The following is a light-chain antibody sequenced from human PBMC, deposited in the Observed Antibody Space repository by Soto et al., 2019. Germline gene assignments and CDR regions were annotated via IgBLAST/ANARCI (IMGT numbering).Light chain of an antibody. V-gene: IGLV1-47*01. CDR2: RSD. CDR1: SSNIANNF. Sequence: QSVLTQPPSASGTPGQRVTMSCSGTSSNIANNFVYGYQQLPGTAPKLLIYRSDQRPSGVPDRFSASKSGTSASLAISGLRSEDEADYYCASWDDNLSGVVFGGGTKLTVL. J-gene: IGLJ3*02. CDR3: ASWDDNLSGVV.